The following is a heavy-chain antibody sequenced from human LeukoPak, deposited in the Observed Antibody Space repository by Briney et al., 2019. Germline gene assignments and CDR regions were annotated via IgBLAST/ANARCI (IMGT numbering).Heavy chain of an antibody. D-gene: IGHD3-10*01. J-gene: IGHJ1*01. V-gene: IGHV4-39*07. CDR2: IYYSGST. CDR3: AMPGSGSYYSAGAEYFQH. CDR1: GGSISSSSYY. Sequence: SETLSLTCTVSGGSISSSSYYWGWIRQPPGKGLEWIGSIYYSGSTNYNPSLKSRVTISVDTSKNQFSLKLSSVTAADTAVYYCAMPGSGSYYSAGAEYFQHWGQGTLVTVSS.